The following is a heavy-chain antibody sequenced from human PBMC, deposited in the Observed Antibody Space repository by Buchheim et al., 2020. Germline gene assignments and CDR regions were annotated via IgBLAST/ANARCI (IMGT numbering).Heavy chain of an antibody. CDR2: ISGSGNFP. CDR3: SKDYKWLMGSYYFYYGMDV. CDR1: GFTFSNYA. J-gene: IGHJ6*02. D-gene: IGHD1-26*01. V-gene: IGHV3-23*04. Sequence: EVQMVESGGGLVQPGGSLRLYCAASGFTFSNYAMSWVRQAPGKGLEWVSTISGSGNFPYYTDSVKGRFTISRDNSKNPLYLRMNSLRAEDAALYYCSKDYKWLMGSYYFYYGMDVWCQGTT.